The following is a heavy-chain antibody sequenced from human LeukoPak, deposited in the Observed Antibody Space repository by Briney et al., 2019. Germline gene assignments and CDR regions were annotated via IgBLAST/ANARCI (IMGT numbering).Heavy chain of an antibody. J-gene: IGHJ4*02. CDR1: GFSVINNY. CDR2: IYNDGRT. Sequence: GGSLRLSCAASGFSVINNYMTWVRQAPGKGLEWVSLIYNDGRTYYADSVKGRCTISRDNSKNTLYLQMNSLRAEDTAVYYCTDSRGYWGQGTLVTVSS. D-gene: IGHD3-22*01. V-gene: IGHV3-53*01. CDR3: TDSRGY.